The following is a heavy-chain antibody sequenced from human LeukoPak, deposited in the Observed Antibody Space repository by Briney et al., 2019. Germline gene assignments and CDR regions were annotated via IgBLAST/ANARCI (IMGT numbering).Heavy chain of an antibody. Sequence: PGGSLRLSCAASGFTFSSYAMCWVRQAPGKGLEWVAVISSDESERYYADSVKRRFTISRDNSKNTLYLQMSTLRAEDTALYYCVKMGTSDFGGNNWFDPWGQGTLVTVSS. V-gene: IGHV3-30*18. J-gene: IGHJ5*02. CDR3: VKMGTSDFGGNNWFDP. D-gene: IGHD4-17*01. CDR2: ISSDESER. CDR1: GFTFSSYA.